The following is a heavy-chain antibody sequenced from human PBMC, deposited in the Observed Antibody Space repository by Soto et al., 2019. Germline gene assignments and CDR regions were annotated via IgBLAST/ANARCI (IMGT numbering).Heavy chain of an antibody. D-gene: IGHD5-18*01. CDR2: ISSSGDST. Sequence: GGSLRLSCAASGFTFSSYAMSWVRQAPGKGLEWVSAISSSGDSTYYADSVKGRLTVSRDNSMNTLYMQMNSLRAEDTAVYYCARLLNRGYTYGSLGYWGQGTLVTVSS. CDR3: ARLLNRGYTYGSLGY. V-gene: IGHV3-23*01. CDR1: GFTFSSYA. J-gene: IGHJ4*02.